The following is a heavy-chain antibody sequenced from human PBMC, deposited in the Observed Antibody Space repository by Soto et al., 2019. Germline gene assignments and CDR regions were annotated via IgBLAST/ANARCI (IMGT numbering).Heavy chain of an antibody. CDR2: IYYSGNT. J-gene: IGHJ4*02. CDR3: ASSPRF. Sequence: SETLSLTCTVSGDSISSGDYYWSWIRQPPGKGLEWIGYIYYSGNTYYNPSLKLRFTLSADPSKYHFSLKLNSVTAADTAVYYCASSPRFWCQGTLVTVSS. CDR1: GDSISSGDYY. V-gene: IGHV4-30-4*01.